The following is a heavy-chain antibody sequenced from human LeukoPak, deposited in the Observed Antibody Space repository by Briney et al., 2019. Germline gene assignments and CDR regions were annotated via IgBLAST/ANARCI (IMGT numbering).Heavy chain of an antibody. CDR2: IKTDGSTT. CDR3: ARDGAARPWWELPRSHFDY. Sequence: GGSLRLSCAGSGFIFSSYWMHWVRQAPGKGLVWVSRIKTDGSTTYYADSVRGRFTVSRDNAKNTLYLQMSGLTAEDTAVYYCARDGAARPWWELPRSHFDYWGQGTLVTVSS. D-gene: IGHD6-6*01. CDR1: GFIFSSYW. V-gene: IGHV3-74*01. J-gene: IGHJ4*02.